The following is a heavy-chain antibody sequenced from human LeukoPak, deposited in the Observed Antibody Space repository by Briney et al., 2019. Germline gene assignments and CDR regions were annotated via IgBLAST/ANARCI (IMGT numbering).Heavy chain of an antibody. CDR1: GGSFSSYY. CDR3: ARSELLWFGGVNSGFDY. D-gene: IGHD3-10*01. V-gene: IGHV4-59*01. J-gene: IGHJ4*02. Sequence: SETLPLTCTVSGGSFSSYYWSWIRQPPGKGLEWIGYIYYSGSTNYNPSLKSRVTISLDTSKNQFSLKLSSVTAADTAVYYCARSELLWFGGVNSGFDYWGQGTLVTVSS. CDR2: IYYSGST.